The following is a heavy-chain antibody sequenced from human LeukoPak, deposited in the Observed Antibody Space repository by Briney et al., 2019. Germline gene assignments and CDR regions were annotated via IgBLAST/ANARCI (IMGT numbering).Heavy chain of an antibody. Sequence: PGGSLRLSCAASGFTFSSYSMSWVRQAPGKGLEWVSSISSSSSYIYYADSVKGRFTISRDNAKNSLYLQMNSLRAEDTAVYYCARDFWSGYYHPFDYWGQGTLVTVSS. J-gene: IGHJ4*02. CDR2: ISSSSSYI. D-gene: IGHD3-3*01. CDR3: ARDFWSGYYHPFDY. V-gene: IGHV3-21*01. CDR1: GFTFSSYS.